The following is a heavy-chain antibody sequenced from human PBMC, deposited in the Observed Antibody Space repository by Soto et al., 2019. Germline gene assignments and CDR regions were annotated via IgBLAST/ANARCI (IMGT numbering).Heavy chain of an antibody. CDR3: ARGRRITDGSGAEA. Sequence: SETLSLTCVVSSDSLTITSHYWGWVRQPPGKGLEWIGYVYYSGSTNYNPSLKSRVTISVDTSKNQFSLKLSSVTAADTAVYYCARGRRITDGSGAEAWGQGTMVTVSS. D-gene: IGHD3-10*01. CDR1: SDSLTITSHY. V-gene: IGHV4-61*01. CDR2: VYYSGST. J-gene: IGHJ3*01.